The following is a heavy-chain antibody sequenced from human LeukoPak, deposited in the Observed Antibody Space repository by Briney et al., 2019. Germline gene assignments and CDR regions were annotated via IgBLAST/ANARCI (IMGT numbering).Heavy chain of an antibody. CDR2: IKSKSDGGTV. J-gene: IGHJ4*02. Sequence: GGSLRLSCTSSGFTFGDYAMSWVRQAPGKGLEWVGRIKSKSDGGTVDYIAPVKGRFAISRDDAKKTLYLQMNSLKTEDTAVCYCSTDLHDYWGQGTLVTISS. V-gene: IGHV3-15*01. CDR3: STDLHDY. CDR1: GFTFGDYA.